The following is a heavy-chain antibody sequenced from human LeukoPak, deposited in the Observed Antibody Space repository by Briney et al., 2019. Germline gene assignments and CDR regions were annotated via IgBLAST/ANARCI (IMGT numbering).Heavy chain of an antibody. Sequence: PGGSLRLSCAASGFTFINYAMSWVRQAPGKGLEWVSLISKSSDATYYAPSVKGRFTISRDNSKNTLYLQMNSLRAEDTAVYYCARGPGSGWDYWGQGTLVTVSS. J-gene: IGHJ4*02. CDR1: GFTFINYA. D-gene: IGHD6-19*01. CDR2: ISKSSDAT. V-gene: IGHV3-23*01. CDR3: ARGPGSGWDY.